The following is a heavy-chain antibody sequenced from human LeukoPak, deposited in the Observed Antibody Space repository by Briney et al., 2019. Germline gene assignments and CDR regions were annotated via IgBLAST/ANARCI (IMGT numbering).Heavy chain of an antibody. Sequence: KPSETLSLTCTVSGGSISSSSYYWGWIRQPPGKGLEWIGSIYYSGSTYYNPSLKSRVTISVDTSKNQFSLKLSSVTAADTAVYYCARRVDWGCSGRSCYLHNWFDPWGQGTLVTVSS. J-gene: IGHJ5*02. D-gene: IGHD2-15*01. V-gene: IGHV4-39*01. CDR2: IYYSGST. CDR1: GGSISSSSYY. CDR3: ARRVDWGCSGRSCYLHNWFDP.